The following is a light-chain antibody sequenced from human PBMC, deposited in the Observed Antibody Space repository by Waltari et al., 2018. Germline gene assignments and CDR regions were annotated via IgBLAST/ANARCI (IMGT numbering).Light chain of an antibody. CDR2: DFS. CDR3: SSYTSISTLV. Sequence: FQRHPGGAPKLIIYDFSKRPSGVSNRFSGSKSGNAASLTISGLQAEDEADYYCSSYTSISTLVFGVGTKVTVL. J-gene: IGLJ3*02. V-gene: IGLV2-14*04.